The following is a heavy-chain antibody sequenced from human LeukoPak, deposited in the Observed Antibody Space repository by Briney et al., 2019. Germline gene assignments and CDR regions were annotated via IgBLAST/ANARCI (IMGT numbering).Heavy chain of an antibody. CDR1: GYTFTSYG. V-gene: IGHV1-24*01. CDR2: FDPEDGET. D-gene: IGHD1-26*01. Sequence: ASVKVSCKASGYTFTSYGISWVRQAPGKGLEWMGGFDPEDGETIYAQKFQGRVTMTEDTSTDTAYMELSSLRSEDTAVYYCATGVGATKQVDYWGQGTLVTVSS. CDR3: ATGVGATKQVDY. J-gene: IGHJ4*02.